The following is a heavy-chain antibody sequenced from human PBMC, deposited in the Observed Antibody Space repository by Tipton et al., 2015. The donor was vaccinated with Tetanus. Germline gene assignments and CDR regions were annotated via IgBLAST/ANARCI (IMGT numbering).Heavy chain of an antibody. CDR3: ARESALWFDP. J-gene: IGHJ5*02. CDR2: IYYRSKWYN. CDR1: GDSVPSNSAA. V-gene: IGHV6-1*01. Sequence: LRLSCAISGDSVPSNSAAWNWIRQSPSRGLEWLGRIYYRSKWYNDYAVSVKSRITINPDTSKNQFSLQLNSVTPEDTAVYYCARESALWFDPWGQGTLVTVSP.